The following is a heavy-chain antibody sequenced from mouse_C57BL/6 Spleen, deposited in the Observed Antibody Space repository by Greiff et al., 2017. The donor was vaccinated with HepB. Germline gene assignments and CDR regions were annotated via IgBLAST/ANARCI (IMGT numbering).Heavy chain of an antibody. CDR1: GFTFSSYA. CDR3: TRDQLGYAMDY. V-gene: IGHV5-9-1*02. J-gene: IGHJ4*01. CDR2: ISSGGDYI. Sequence: DVMLVESGEGFVKPGGSLKLSCAASGFTFSSYAMSWVRQTPEKRLEWVAYISSGGDYIYYADTVKGRFTISRDNARNTLYLQMSSLKSEDTAMYYCTRDQLGYAMDYWGQGTSVTVSS. D-gene: IGHD4-1*02.